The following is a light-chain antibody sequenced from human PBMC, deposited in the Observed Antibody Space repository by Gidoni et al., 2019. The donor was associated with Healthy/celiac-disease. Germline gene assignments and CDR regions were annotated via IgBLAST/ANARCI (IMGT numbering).Light chain of an antibody. CDR1: QDISRY. Sequence: DIQLTQSPPSLSASVGDRVTLTCQASQDISRYLNWYQQKPGKAPKLLIYDASNLETGVPSRFSGSGSVTDFTFTISSLQPEDIATYYCQQYDNLPPYTFGQGTKLEIK. CDR3: QQYDNLPPYT. V-gene: IGKV1-33*01. CDR2: DAS. J-gene: IGKJ2*01.